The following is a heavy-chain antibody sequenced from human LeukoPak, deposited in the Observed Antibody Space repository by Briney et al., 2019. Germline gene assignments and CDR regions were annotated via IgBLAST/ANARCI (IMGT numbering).Heavy chain of an antibody. Sequence: PGGSLRLSCAASGFTFSDYYMTWIRQAPGKGLEWVSYISSGGSTIYYADSVKGRFTLSGDNAQNSLYLQMNSLGAGDTAVYYCARLTTVTRTNDYWGQGTLVTVSS. D-gene: IGHD4-17*01. V-gene: IGHV3-11*01. J-gene: IGHJ4*02. CDR1: GFTFSDYY. CDR2: ISSGGSTI. CDR3: ARLTTVTRTNDY.